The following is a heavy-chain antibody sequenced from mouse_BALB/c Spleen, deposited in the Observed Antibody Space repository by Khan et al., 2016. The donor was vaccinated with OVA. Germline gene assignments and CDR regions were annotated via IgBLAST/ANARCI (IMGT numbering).Heavy chain of an antibody. Sequence: EVQLVESGPGLVKPSQSLSLTCTVTGYSIPSDYAWNWIRQFPGNKLEWMGYISYSGNTNYNPSLKSRISITRDTSKNQFFLQLNSVTTDDTATYYCARVYGGDFDYWGQGTTLTGSS. CDR1: GYSIPSDYA. V-gene: IGHV3-2*02. D-gene: IGHD2-10*02. J-gene: IGHJ2*01. CDR3: ARVYGGDFDY. CDR2: ISYSGNT.